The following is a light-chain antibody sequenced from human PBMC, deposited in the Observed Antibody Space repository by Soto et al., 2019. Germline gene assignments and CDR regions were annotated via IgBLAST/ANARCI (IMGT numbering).Light chain of an antibody. CDR2: DVS. CDR3: KSYTSSRSGDV. Sequence: QSALTQPASVSGSPGQSITISCTGTSSDVGGYNYVYWYQQHPGKTPKLMIYDVSNRPSGVSNRFSGSKSGNTASLTISGLQAEDEGDYYCKSYTSSRSGDVFGTGTKLTVL. CDR1: SSDVGGYNY. J-gene: IGLJ1*01. V-gene: IGLV2-14*03.